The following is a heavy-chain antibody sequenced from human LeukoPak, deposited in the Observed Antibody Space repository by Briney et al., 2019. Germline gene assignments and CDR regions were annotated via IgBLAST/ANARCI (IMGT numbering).Heavy chain of an antibody. Sequence: SVKVSCKASGGTFSSYAISWVRQAPGQGLEWMGRIIPILGIANYAQKFQGRVTITADKSTSTAYMELSSLRSEDTAVYYCARGGYYYGSGDWFDPWGQGTLVTVSS. CDR1: GGTFSSYA. V-gene: IGHV1-69*04. CDR3: ARGGYYYGSGDWFDP. CDR2: IIPILGIA. D-gene: IGHD3-10*01. J-gene: IGHJ5*02.